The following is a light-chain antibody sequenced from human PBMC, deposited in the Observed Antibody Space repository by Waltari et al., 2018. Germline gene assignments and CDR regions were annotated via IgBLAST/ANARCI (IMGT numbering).Light chain of an antibody. CDR2: SAS. CDR1: QGIRND. J-gene: IGKJ1*01. Sequence: AIQMTQSPSSLSASVGDRVTITCRASQGIRNDLGWYQQRPGKAPKLLIYSASHLQSGVPPRFSGSGSGTDFTLTIDSLQPEDFATYYCLQDYNYPWTFGQGTNVEI. CDR3: LQDYNYPWT. V-gene: IGKV1-6*01.